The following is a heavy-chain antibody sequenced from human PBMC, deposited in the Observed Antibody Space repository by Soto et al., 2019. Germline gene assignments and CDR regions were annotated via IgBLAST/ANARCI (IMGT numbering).Heavy chain of an antibody. D-gene: IGHD4-17*01. CDR3: ARHRVTTLGYYFDY. V-gene: IGHV4-39*01. CDR1: GGSIRSSRYY. J-gene: IGHJ4*02. CDR2: IYYSGIT. Sequence: QLQLQESGPGLVKPSETLSLTCTVSGGSIRSSRYYWGWIRQPPGRGLEWIGSIYYSGITYYNPSHKSRGTIPVDTSKPQFSMILSSVTAADTALYYWARHRVTTLGYYFDYWGQGTLVTVSS.